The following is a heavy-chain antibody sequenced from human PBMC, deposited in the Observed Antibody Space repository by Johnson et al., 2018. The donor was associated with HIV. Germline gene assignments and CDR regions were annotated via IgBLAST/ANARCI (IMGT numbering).Heavy chain of an antibody. J-gene: IGHJ3*02. CDR3: ARGGYYYDSYDAFDI. Sequence: QVQLVESGGGVVQPGRSLRLSCAASGFTFSSYAMHWVRQAPVKGLEWVAVISYDGSNKYYADSVKGRFTISRDNSKNTLYLQMNSLRAEDTAVYYCARGGYYYDSYDAFDIWGQGTMVTVSS. D-gene: IGHD3-22*01. V-gene: IGHV3-30*04. CDR1: GFTFSSYA. CDR2: ISYDGSNK.